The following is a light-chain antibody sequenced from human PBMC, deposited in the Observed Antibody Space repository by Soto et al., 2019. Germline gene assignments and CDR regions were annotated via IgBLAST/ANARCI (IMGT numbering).Light chain of an antibody. V-gene: IGLV2-14*01. CDR2: DVS. CDR3: SSYTTRSTLV. J-gene: IGLJ2*01. Sequence: QSALTQPASVSGSPGQSITISCTGTSSDVGGYNYVSWYQQHPGKATKLMIYDVSNRPSGVSNRFSGSKSGNTASLTISGLQAEVEADYYCSSYTTRSTLVFGGGTKLTVL. CDR1: SSDVGGYNY.